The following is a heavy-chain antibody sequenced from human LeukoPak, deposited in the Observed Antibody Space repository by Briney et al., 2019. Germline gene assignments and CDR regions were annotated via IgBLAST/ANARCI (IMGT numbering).Heavy chain of an antibody. CDR2: ISGSNSYI. Sequence: GGSLRLSCAASGFTFSSYTMHWIRQAPGKGLEWVSSISGSNSYIFYADSVKGRFTVSRDNAKDSLYLQMNSLRAEDTAVYYRARALTTLTYEGYWGQGTLVTVSS. D-gene: IGHD1-1*01. CDR1: GFTFSSYT. J-gene: IGHJ4*02. V-gene: IGHV3-21*01. CDR3: ARALTTLTYEGY.